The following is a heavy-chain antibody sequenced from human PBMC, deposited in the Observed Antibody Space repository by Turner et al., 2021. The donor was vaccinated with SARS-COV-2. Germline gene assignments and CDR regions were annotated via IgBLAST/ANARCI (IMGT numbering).Heavy chain of an antibody. Sequence: QLQLPESGPGLVKPSETLSLTCTVSGGSISSSSYYWGWIRQPPGKGLEWIGSIYYSGSTDYNPPLKSRVTISVDTSKNQFSLKLSSVTAADTAVYYCAGEEVVFRASHTLYYYGMDVWGQGTTVTVSS. D-gene: IGHD3-22*01. CDR3: AGEEVVFRASHTLYYYGMDV. CDR2: IYYSGST. CDR1: GGSISSSSYY. V-gene: IGHV4-39*01. J-gene: IGHJ6*02.